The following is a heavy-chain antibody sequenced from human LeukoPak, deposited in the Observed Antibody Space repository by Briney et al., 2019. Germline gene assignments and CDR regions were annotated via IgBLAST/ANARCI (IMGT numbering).Heavy chain of an antibody. D-gene: IGHD1-26*01. V-gene: IGHV3-23*01. Sequence: GGSPRLSCAASGFTFSSYAMSWVCQAPGKGLEWVSAISGSGGSTYYADSVKGRFTISRDNSKNTLYLQMNSLRAEDTAVYYCAKDPMGSFDYWGQGTLVTVSS. CDR1: GFTFSSYA. CDR3: AKDPMGSFDY. CDR2: ISGSGGST. J-gene: IGHJ4*02.